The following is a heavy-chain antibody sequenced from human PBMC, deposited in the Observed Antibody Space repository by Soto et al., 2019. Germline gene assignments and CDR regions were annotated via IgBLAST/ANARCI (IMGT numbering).Heavy chain of an antibody. CDR1: GFSLSTNAVL. J-gene: IGHJ4*02. CDR2: IYGNDDK. D-gene: IGHD4-17*01. Sequence: QITLKESGPTLVTPTQTLTLTCTFSGFSLSTNAVLVGWVRQPPGKALEWLTFIYGNDDKRYSPSLKSRLTITKDTSKNPVVLTMTNMDPADTGTYFCVHRTTVTSEDYWGQGMLVTVAS. CDR3: VHRTTVTSEDY. V-gene: IGHV2-5*01.